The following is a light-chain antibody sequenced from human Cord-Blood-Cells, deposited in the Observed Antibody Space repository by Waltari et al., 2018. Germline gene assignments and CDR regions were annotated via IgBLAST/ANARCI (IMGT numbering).Light chain of an antibody. J-gene: IGKJ2*02. CDR2: WAA. CDR1: QSVLYSSNNKNY. V-gene: IGKV4-1*01. Sequence: DIVMTQSPDSLAVSLGERATINCKSSQSVLYSSNNKNYLAWYQQKPGQPPKLLICWAATRGSGVPDRFSGSGSGTDFTLTISSLQAEDVAVYYCQQYYSTPRTFGQGTKLEIK. CDR3: QQYYSTPRT.